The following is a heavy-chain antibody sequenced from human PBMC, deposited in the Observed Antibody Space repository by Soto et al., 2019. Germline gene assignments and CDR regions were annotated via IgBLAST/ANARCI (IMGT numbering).Heavy chain of an antibody. CDR3: AIPNRHLAGPADYYYYGMDV. V-gene: IGHV5-51*01. CDR2: IYPGDSDT. Sequence: GESLKISCKGSGYSFTSYWIGWVRQMPGKGLEWMGIIYPGDSDTRYSPSFQGQVTISADKSISTAYLQWSSLKASDTAMYYCAIPNRHLAGPADYYYYGMDVWGQGTTVTVSS. CDR1: GYSFTSYW. J-gene: IGHJ6*02. D-gene: IGHD6-13*01.